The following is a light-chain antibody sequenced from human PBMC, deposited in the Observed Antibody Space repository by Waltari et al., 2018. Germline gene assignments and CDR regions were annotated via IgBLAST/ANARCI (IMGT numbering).Light chain of an antibody. CDR3: QVWDSTSDYRGV. CDR1: NIATKN. V-gene: IGLV3-21*04. CDR2: YDS. J-gene: IGLJ3*02. Sequence: SLVLSQPPSVSVAPGKTARITCGGNNIATKNVHWYKQKPGQAPVLVLYYDSDRPAWIPERFSGSNSGNAATLTISRVEAGDEADYYCQVWDSTSDYRGVFGGGTKLTVL.